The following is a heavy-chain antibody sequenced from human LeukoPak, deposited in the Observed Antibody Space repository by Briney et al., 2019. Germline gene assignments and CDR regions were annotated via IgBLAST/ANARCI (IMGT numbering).Heavy chain of an antibody. CDR3: AKDPSSGDIVVVPAATDY. J-gene: IGHJ4*02. CDR1: GFTFSSYS. Sequence: GGSLRLSCAASGFTFSSYSMHWVRQAPGKGLEWVAFIQYDGSDKYYADSVKGRFTISRDNSKNTLYLQMNSLRAEDTAVYYCAKDPSSGDIVVVPAATDYWGQGTLVTVSS. V-gene: IGHV3-30*02. CDR2: IQYDGSDK. D-gene: IGHD2-2*01.